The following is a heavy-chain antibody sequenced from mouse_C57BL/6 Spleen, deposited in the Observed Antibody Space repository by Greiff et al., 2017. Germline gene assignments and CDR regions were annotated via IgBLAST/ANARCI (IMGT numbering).Heavy chain of an antibody. CDR2: IYPGDGDT. J-gene: IGHJ4*01. CDR3: ARGAYGSFYYAMDY. V-gene: IGHV1-80*01. CDR1: GYAFSSYW. Sequence: QVQLQQSGAELVKPGASVKISCKASGYAFSSYWMNWVKQRPGKGLEWIGQIYPGDGDTNYNGEFKGKATLTADKSSSTAYMQLSSLTSEDSAVYFCARGAYGSFYYAMDYWGQGTSVTVSS. D-gene: IGHD1-1*01.